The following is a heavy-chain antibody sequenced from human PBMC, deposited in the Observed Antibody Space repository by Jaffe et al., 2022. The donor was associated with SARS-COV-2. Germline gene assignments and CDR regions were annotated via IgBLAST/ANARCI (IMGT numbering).Heavy chain of an antibody. Sequence: QVQLQESGPGLVKPSETLSLTCTVSGGSISSYYWSWIRQPPGKGLEWIGYIYNSGSTTYNPSLKSRVTISVDTTKNQFSLKLSSVTAADTAVYYCARGRSDSRYHFDSWGQGTLVTVSS. D-gene: IGHD3-22*01. V-gene: IGHV4-59*01. CDR1: GGSISSYY. CDR2: IYNSGST. J-gene: IGHJ4*02. CDR3: ARGRSDSRYHFDS.